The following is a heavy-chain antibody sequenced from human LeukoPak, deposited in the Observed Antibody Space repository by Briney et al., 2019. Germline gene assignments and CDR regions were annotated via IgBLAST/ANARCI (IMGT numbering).Heavy chain of an antibody. Sequence: SEILSLTCTVSGGSINGYYWSWIRQPPGKGLEWIGYIYYSGSGSTNYNPSLKSRVTISVDTSKNQFSLKLSSVTAADTAVYYCARRGGHGGSFDYWGQGTLVTVSS. CDR3: ARRGGHGGSFDY. CDR1: GGSINGYY. V-gene: IGHV4-59*08. D-gene: IGHD4-23*01. CDR2: IYYSGSGST. J-gene: IGHJ4*02.